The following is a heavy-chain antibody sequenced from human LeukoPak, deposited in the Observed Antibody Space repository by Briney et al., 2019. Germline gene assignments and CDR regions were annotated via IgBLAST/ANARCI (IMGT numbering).Heavy chain of an antibody. V-gene: IGHV1-69*01. Sequence: ASVKVSCKASGGTFSSYAISWVRQAPGQGLEWMGGIIPIFGTANYAQKFQGRVTITADESTSTAYMELSSLRSEDTAVYYCARGRLPGYSNAIDYWGQGTPVTVSS. CDR2: IIPIFGTA. J-gene: IGHJ4*02. CDR1: GGTFSSYA. CDR3: ARGRLPGYSNAIDY. D-gene: IGHD6-13*01.